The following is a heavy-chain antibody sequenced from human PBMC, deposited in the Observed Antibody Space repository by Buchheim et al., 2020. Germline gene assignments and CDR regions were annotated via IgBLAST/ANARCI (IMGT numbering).Heavy chain of an antibody. V-gene: IGHV1-2*04. CDR3: ARDPFTGTTSDYYYYGMDV. D-gene: IGHD1-7*01. CDR2: INPNSGGT. CDR1: GYTFTGYY. J-gene: IGHJ6*02. Sequence: QVQLVQSGAEVKKPGASVKVSCKASGYTFTGYYMHWVRQAPGQGLEWMGWINPNSGGTNYAQKFQGWVTMTRDTSISTAYMELSRLRSDDTAGYYCARDPFTGTTSDYYYYGMDVWGQGTT.